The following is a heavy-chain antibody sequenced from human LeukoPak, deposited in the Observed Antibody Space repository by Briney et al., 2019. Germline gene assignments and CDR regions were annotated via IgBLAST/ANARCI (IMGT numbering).Heavy chain of an antibody. CDR2: ISSRSTAM. V-gene: IGHV3-48*01. J-gene: IGHJ5*02. CDR1: GFIFSSYN. CDR3: ARDREYTDYLHNWFDP. Sequence: PGGSLRLSCAASGFIFSSYNMNWVRQAPGEGLEWLSYISSRSTAMYYADSAQGRFTISRDNAKNSLYLQMNSLRAEDTAVYYCARDREYTDYLHNWFDPWGQGTLVTVSS. D-gene: IGHD4-11*01.